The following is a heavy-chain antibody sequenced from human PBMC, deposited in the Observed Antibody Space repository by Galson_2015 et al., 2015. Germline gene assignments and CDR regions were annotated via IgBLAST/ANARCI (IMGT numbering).Heavy chain of an antibody. V-gene: IGHV1-69*13. J-gene: IGHJ6*02. CDR2: IIPIFGTA. CDR1: GGTFSSYA. D-gene: IGHD2/OR15-2a*01. Sequence: SVKVSCKASGGTFSSYAISWVRQAPGQGLEWMGGIIPIFGTANYAQKFQGRVTITADESTSTAYMELSSLRSEDTAVYYCARLIREDYGMDVWGQGTTVTVSS. CDR3: ARLIREDYGMDV.